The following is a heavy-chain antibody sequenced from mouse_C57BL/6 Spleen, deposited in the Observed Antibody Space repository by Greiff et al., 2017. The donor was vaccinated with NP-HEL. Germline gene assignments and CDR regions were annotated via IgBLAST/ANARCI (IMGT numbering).Heavy chain of an antibody. J-gene: IGHJ1*03. D-gene: IGHD2-13*01. Sequence: EVKLMESEGGLVQPGSSMKLSCTASGFTFSDYYMAWVRQVPEKGLEWVANINYDGSSTYYLDSLKSRFIISRDNAKNILYLQMSSLKSEDTATYYCARGGDQGWYFDVWGTGTTVTVSS. CDR2: INYDGSST. V-gene: IGHV5-16*01. CDR3: ARGGDQGWYFDV. CDR1: GFTFSDYY.